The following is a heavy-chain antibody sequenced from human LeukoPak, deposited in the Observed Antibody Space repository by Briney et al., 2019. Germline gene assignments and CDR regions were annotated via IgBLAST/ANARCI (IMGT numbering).Heavy chain of an antibody. J-gene: IGHJ6*02. CDR2: IYTSGST. CDR1: GGSISSYY. D-gene: IGHD5-12*01. CDR3: AAGGVATITDYYYYGMDV. Sequence: SETLSLTCTVSGGSISSYYWSWIRQPAGKGLEWIGRIYTSGSTNYNPSLKSRVTMSVDTSKNQFSLKLSSATAADTAVYYCAAGGVATITDYYYYGMDVWGQGTTVTVSS. V-gene: IGHV4-4*07.